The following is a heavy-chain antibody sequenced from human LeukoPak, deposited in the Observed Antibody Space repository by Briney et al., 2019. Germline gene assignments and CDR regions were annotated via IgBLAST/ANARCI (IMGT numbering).Heavy chain of an antibody. CDR1: GYTFSTYA. D-gene: IGHD6-19*01. V-gene: IGHV1-3*03. Sequence: GASVKVSCKTSGYTFSTYAMHWVRQAPGQGLEWMGCINGDNGDTQYSQKFQGRVTFTRDTSATTAYMELSGLTSEDMAVFYCARGGPNSGGWTLDHWGQGTLVSVSS. CDR2: INGDNGDT. CDR3: ARGGPNSGGWTLDH. J-gene: IGHJ4*02.